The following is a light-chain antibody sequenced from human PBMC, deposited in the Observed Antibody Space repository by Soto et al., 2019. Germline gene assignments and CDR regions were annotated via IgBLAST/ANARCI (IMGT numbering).Light chain of an antibody. V-gene: IGLV6-57*04. CDR1: SGNIASNY. Sequence: NFMMTQPHSVSESPGKTVTISCTRSSGNIASNYVQWYQQRPGSAPTTVIYEDNQRPSGVPDRFSGSIDSSSNSASLTISGLKPEDEADYYCQSYDSINHGVFGGGTKLTVL. J-gene: IGLJ3*02. CDR3: QSYDSINHGV. CDR2: EDN.